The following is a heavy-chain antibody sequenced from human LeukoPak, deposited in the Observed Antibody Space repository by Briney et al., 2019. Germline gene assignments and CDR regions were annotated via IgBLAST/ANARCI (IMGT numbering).Heavy chain of an antibody. V-gene: IGHV4-34*01. J-gene: IGHJ4*02. Sequence: SETLSLTCAVYGGSFSGYYWSWIRQPPGKGLEWIGEINHSGSTNYNPSLKSRITISVDMSKNQFSLKLSSVTAADTAVYYCARRGSNWTLGYWGQGTLVTVSS. CDR1: GGSFSGYY. CDR2: INHSGST. D-gene: IGHD6-13*01. CDR3: ARRGSNWTLGY.